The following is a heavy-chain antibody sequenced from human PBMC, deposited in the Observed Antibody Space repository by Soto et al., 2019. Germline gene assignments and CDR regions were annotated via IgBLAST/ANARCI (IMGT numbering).Heavy chain of an antibody. Sequence: ASVKVSCKASGYTFTSSDINWVRQAPGQGLESMGIIYPRGGTTIYAQKFQGRFTMTRDTSTHTFYMELSSLRAEDTAMYYCARVGYSSTGTTFHYHGLDVWGQGTTVTVSS. CDR3: ARVGYSSTGTTFHYHGLDV. CDR1: GYTFTSSD. V-gene: IGHV1-46*01. J-gene: IGHJ6*02. D-gene: IGHD3-22*01. CDR2: IYPRGGTT.